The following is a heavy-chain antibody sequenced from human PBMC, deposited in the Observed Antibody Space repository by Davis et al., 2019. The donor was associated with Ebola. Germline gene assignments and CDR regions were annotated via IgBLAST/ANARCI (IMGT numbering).Heavy chain of an antibody. CDR1: GFTFDDYA. V-gene: IGHV3-9*01. D-gene: IGHD4-11*01. CDR3: ARDSNYRFDF. CDR2: ISWNSGSI. Sequence: PGGSLRLSCAASGFTFDDYAMHWVRQAPGKGLEWVSGISWNSGSIGYADSVKGRFTISRDDSKNTLYLQMNSLRAEDTAVYYCARDSNYRFDFWGQGTLVTVSS. J-gene: IGHJ4*02.